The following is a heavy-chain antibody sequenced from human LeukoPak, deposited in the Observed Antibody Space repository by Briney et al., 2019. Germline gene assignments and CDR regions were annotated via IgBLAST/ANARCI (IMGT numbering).Heavy chain of an antibody. CDR2: ISVYNGNT. CDR3: ARDNYGSGPPGVRNNWFDP. Sequence: GASVKVSCKASGYTFTSYGISWVRQDPGQGLEWMGWISVYNGNTNYAQKLQGRVTMTTDTSTSTAYVELRSLRSDDTAVYYCARDNYGSGPPGVRNNWFDPWGQGTLVTVSS. D-gene: IGHD3-10*01. J-gene: IGHJ5*02. CDR1: GYTFTSYG. V-gene: IGHV1-18*01.